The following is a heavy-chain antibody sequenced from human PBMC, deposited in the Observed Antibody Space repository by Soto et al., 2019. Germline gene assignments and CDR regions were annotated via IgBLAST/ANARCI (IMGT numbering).Heavy chain of an antibody. CDR1: GGSISSSSYY. J-gene: IGHJ4*02. Sequence: PSETLSLTCTVSGGSISSSSYYWGWIRQPPGKGLEWIGSIYYSGSTYYNPSLKSRVTISVDTSKNQFSLKLSSVTAADTAVYYCARQMYYDFWSGYLGYFDYWGQGTLVTVS. V-gene: IGHV4-39*01. CDR2: IYYSGST. D-gene: IGHD3-3*01. CDR3: ARQMYYDFWSGYLGYFDY.